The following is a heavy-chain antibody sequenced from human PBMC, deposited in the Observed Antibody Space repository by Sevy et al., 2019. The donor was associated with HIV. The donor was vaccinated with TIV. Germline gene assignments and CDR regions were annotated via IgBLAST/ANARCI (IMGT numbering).Heavy chain of an antibody. CDR3: TRLCYGCAFDI. CDR1: GGSISSSSYY. D-gene: IGHD2-15*01. CDR2: IYYSGST. V-gene: IGHV4-39*01. J-gene: IGHJ3*02. Sequence: SETLSLTCTVSGGSISSSSYYWGWIRQPPGKGLGWIGSIYYSGSTYYNPSLKSRVTISVDTSKNQFSLKLSSVTAADTAVYYCTRLCYGCAFDIWGQGTMVTVSS.